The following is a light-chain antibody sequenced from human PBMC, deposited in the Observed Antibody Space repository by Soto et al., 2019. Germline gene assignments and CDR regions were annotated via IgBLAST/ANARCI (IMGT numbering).Light chain of an antibody. CDR3: CSYAGSSTLGV. CDR2: ESS. J-gene: IGLJ1*01. Sequence: QSALTQPPSVSGSPGQSITISCTGTSSDVGSYNLVSWYQQHPGKAPKLIICESSKRPSGVSNRFSGSKSGNTASLTISGLQAEDEADYYCCSYAGSSTLGVLGTGTKLTVL. CDR1: SSDVGSYNL. V-gene: IGLV2-23*01.